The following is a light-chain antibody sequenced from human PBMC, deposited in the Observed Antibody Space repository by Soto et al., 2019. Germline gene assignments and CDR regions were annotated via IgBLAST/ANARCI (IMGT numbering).Light chain of an antibody. CDR2: DNT. Sequence: QSVLTQPPSVSAAPGQKVTISCSGASSNVGNNYVSWHQQLPGTAPKLLIYDNTKRPSGIPDRFSGSKSGTSDTLDITGLQTGDEADYYCGTWDSSLSVVLFGGGTKLTVL. CDR1: SSNVGNNY. CDR3: GTWDSSLSVVL. V-gene: IGLV1-51*01. J-gene: IGLJ2*01.